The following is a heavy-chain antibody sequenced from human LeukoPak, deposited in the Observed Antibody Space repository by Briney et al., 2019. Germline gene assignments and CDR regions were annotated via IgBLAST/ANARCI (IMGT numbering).Heavy chain of an antibody. Sequence: PSETLSLTCTVSGGSISSSSYYWGWIRQPPGKGLEWIGSIYYSGSTYYNPSLKSRVTISVDTSKNQFSLKLSSVTAADTAVYYCARFGLRELISFDYWGQGTLVTVSS. CDR2: IYYSGST. V-gene: IGHV4-39*07. CDR3: ARFGLRELISFDY. D-gene: IGHD3-10*01. CDR1: GGSISSSSYY. J-gene: IGHJ4*02.